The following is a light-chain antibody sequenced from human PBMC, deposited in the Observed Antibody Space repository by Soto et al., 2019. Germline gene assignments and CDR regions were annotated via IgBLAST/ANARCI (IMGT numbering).Light chain of an antibody. V-gene: IGKV3-11*01. CDR3: QQRSNWPFT. CDR2: DAS. Sequence: EIAMTQSPATLSVSPGERATLSFRASQSVSSYLAWYQQKPGQAPRLLIYDASNSATGIPARFSGSGSGTDFTLTISSLEPEDFAVYYCQQRSNWPFTFGQGTRLEI. CDR1: QSVSSY. J-gene: IGKJ5*01.